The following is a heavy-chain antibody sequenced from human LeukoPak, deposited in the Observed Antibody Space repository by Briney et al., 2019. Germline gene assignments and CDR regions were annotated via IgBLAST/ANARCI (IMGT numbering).Heavy chain of an antibody. CDR2: ISESGAST. J-gene: IGHJ4*02. Sequence: PGGSLRLSCSVSAFTFNTFDNFAMNWVRQAPGKGLEWVAAISESGASTYYADSVKGRFTISRDNSKNTLYLQMNSLRAEDTAVYYCAKTPYYDILTGYYRGSMGCYFDYWGQGTLVTVSS. D-gene: IGHD3-9*01. CDR1: AFTFNTFDNFA. CDR3: AKTPYYDILTGYYRGSMGCYFDY. V-gene: IGHV3-23*01.